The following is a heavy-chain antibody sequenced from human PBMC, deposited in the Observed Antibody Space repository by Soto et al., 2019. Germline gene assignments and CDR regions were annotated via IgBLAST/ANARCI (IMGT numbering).Heavy chain of an antibody. CDR2: ISYDGSNK. CDR1: VFTFSSYA. V-gene: IGHV3-30-3*01. J-gene: IGHJ4*02. CDR3: ATPEQIAMIVVVTPFDY. D-gene: IGHD3-22*01. Sequence: GGSLRLSCAASVFTFSSYAMHWVRQAPGKGLEWVAVISYDGSNKYYADSVKGRFTISRDNSKNTLYLQMNSLRAEDTAVYYCATPEQIAMIVVVTPFDYWGQGTLVTVSS.